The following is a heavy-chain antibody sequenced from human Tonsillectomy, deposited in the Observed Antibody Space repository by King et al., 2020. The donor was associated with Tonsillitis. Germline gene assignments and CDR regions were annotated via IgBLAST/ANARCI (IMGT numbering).Heavy chain of an antibody. CDR2: IYYSGST. V-gene: IGHV4-61*01. J-gene: IGHJ6*02. CDR3: ARDLGIRYYYYYYGMDV. Sequence: VQLQESGPGLVKPSETLSLTCTVSGGSVSSGSYYWSWIRQPPGKGLEWIGYIYYSGSTNYNPSLKSRVTISVDTSKNQFSLKLSSVTAADTAVYYCARDLGIRYYYYYYGMDVWGQGTTVTVSS. CDR1: GGSVSSGSYY. D-gene: IGHD3-10*01.